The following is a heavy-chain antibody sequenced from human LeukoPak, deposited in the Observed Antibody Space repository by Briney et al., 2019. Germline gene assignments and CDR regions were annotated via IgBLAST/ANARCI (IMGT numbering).Heavy chain of an antibody. V-gene: IGHV3-7*05. J-gene: IGHJ4*02. Sequence: GGSLRLSCAASGFTFSNYWMSWVRQAPGKGLEWVANINRDGSEKYYVDSVKGRFTISRDNAKNSLYLQMNSLRAEDTAVYYCTRDDYGAHDYWGQGTLDTASS. CDR2: INRDGSEK. CDR1: GFTFSNYW. D-gene: IGHD4-17*01. CDR3: TRDDYGAHDY.